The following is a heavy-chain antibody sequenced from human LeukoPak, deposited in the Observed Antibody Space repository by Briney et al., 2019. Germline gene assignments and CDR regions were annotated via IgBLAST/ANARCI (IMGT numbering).Heavy chain of an antibody. CDR2: INHSGST. V-gene: IGHV4-34*01. D-gene: IGHD3-10*01. Sequence: SETLSLTCAVYGGSFSGYYWSWIRQPPGKGLEWIGEINHSGSTNYNPSLKSRVTISVDTSKNQFSLKLSSVTAADTAVYYCASGGGFGELFAWGPGTLVTVSS. CDR1: GGSFSGYY. CDR3: ASGGGFGELFA. J-gene: IGHJ5*02.